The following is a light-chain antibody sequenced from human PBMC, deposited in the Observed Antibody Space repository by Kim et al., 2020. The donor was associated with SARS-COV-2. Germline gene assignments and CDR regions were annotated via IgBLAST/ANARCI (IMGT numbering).Light chain of an antibody. J-gene: IGLJ2*01. CDR2: YDS. CDR1: TIGSKS. CDR3: QVWDSYSDHVV. Sequence: APGKTARITCGGKTIGSKSVNWYQQKPGQAPVLVIYYDSDRPSGIPERFSGSNSGNTATLTISRVEAGDEADYYCQVWDSYSDHVVFGGGTQLTVL. V-gene: IGLV3-21*04.